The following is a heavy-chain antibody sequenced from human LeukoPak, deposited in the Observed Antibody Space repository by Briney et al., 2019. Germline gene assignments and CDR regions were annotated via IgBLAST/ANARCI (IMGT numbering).Heavy chain of an antibody. CDR3: AKDQNYYDSSGFYFAFDI. Sequence: GGSLRLSCIASGFTFSNNAMSWVRQAPGEGLQWVSAISGDGGGTYYADSVKGRFTISRDNFKNTLYLEMNSLRAEDTALYYCAKDQNYYDSSGFYFAFDIWGQGTMITVSS. D-gene: IGHD3-22*01. V-gene: IGHV3-23*01. CDR2: ISGDGGGT. CDR1: GFTFSNNA. J-gene: IGHJ3*02.